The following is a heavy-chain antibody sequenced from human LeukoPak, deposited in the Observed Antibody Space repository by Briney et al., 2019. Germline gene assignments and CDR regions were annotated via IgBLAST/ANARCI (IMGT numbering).Heavy chain of an antibody. D-gene: IGHD6-19*01. CDR1: GFTFSSYA. V-gene: IGHV3-23*01. CDR3: AKERELWLVGRYFDY. CDR2: ISSSGGST. Sequence: GGSLRLSCAASGFTFSSYAMSWVRQAPGKGLEWVSAISSSGGSTYYADSVKGRFTISRDNSKNTLYLQMNSLRAEDTAVYYCAKERELWLVGRYFDYWGQGTLVTVSS. J-gene: IGHJ4*02.